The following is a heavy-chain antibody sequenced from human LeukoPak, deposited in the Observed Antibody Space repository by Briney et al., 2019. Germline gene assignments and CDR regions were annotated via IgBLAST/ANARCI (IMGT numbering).Heavy chain of an antibody. Sequence: GGSLRLSCAASGFTFSSYSMNWVRRAPGKGLEWVSAISGSGGSTYYADSVKGRFTISRDNSKNTLYLQMNSLRAEDTAVYYCARSIAVADDNDYWGQGTLVTVSS. V-gene: IGHV3-23*01. CDR3: ARSIAVADDNDY. D-gene: IGHD6-19*01. J-gene: IGHJ4*02. CDR2: ISGSGGST. CDR1: GFTFSSYS.